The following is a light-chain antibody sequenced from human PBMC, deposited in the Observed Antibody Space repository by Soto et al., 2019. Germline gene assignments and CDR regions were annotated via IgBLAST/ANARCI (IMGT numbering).Light chain of an antibody. Sequence: EIVLTQSPGTLSLSPGERATLSCRASQSVSSSYLAWYQQKPGQAPRLLIYGASSRTTSIPDRFSGSGSGTDFAITISRVEPEVFAVYYCQQYGRSPAFGPGTKVDIK. V-gene: IGKV3-20*01. CDR2: GAS. CDR3: QQYGRSPA. J-gene: IGKJ3*01. CDR1: QSVSSSY.